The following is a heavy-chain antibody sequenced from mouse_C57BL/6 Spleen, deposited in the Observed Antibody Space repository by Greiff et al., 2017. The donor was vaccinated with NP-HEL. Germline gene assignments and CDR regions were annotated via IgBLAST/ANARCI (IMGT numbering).Heavy chain of an antibody. Sequence: EVQGVESGGGLVQPKGSLKLSCAASGFTFNTYAMHWVRQAPGKGLEWVARIRSKSSNYATYYADSVKDRFTISRDDSQSMLYMQMNNLKTEDTAMYYCVREDFYDGDYGWFAYWGQGTLVTVSA. CDR1: GFTFNTYA. CDR2: IRSKSSNYAT. CDR3: VREDFYDGDYGWFAY. D-gene: IGHD2-3*01. V-gene: IGHV10-3*01. J-gene: IGHJ3*01.